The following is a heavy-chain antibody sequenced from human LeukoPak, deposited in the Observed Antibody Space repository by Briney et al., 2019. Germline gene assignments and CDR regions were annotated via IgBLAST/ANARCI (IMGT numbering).Heavy chain of an antibody. Sequence: SETLSLTCAVYGGSFSGYYWSWIRQPPGKGLEWIGEINHSGSTNYNPSLKSRVTISVDTSKYQFSLKLSSVTAADTAVYYCAARDGLIPAATSYFDYWGQGTLVTVSS. CDR2: INHSGST. D-gene: IGHD2-2*01. J-gene: IGHJ4*02. CDR3: AARDGLIPAATSYFDY. CDR1: GGSFSGYY. V-gene: IGHV4-34*01.